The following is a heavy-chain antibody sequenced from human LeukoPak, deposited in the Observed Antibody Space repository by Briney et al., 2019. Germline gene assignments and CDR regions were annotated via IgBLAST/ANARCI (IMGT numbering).Heavy chain of an antibody. J-gene: IGHJ4*02. CDR2: IYYSGST. CDR1: GGSISSYY. D-gene: IGHD3-16*02. V-gene: IGHV4-59*08. Sequence: SETLSLTCTVSGGSISSYYWSWIRQPPGKGLEWIGYIYYSGSTNYNPSLKNRVTISVDTSKNQFSLKLSSVTAADTAVYYCARHGLRLGELSNDYWGQGTLVTVSS. CDR3: ARHGLRLGELSNDY.